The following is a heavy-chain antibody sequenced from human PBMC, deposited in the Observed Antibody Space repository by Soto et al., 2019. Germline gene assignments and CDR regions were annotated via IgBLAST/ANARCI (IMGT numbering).Heavy chain of an antibody. J-gene: IGHJ4*02. CDR2: IYYSGST. D-gene: IGHD3-3*01. V-gene: IGHV4-59*01. CDR1: GGSISSYY. Sequence: SETLSLTCTVSGGSISSYYWSLIRQPPGKGLEWIGYIYYSGSTNYNPSLKSRVTISVDTSKNQFSLKLSSVTAADTAVYYCARAPPYYDFWSGYLYFDYWGQGTLVTVSS. CDR3: ARAPPYYDFWSGYLYFDY.